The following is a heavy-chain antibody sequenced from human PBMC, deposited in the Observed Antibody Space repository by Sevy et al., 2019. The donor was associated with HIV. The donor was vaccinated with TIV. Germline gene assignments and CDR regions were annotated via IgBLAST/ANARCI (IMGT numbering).Heavy chain of an antibody. Sequence: GGSLRLSCEASGFTFGSYCMNWVRQAPGKGLEWVANIKQAGSEKNYVDSVKGRFTISRDKAKNSLYLQMNSLRAEDKAVYYYVREQSYGFWGAYSGGSFPIWGQGATVTVSS. CDR2: IKQAGSEK. D-gene: IGHD3-3*01. J-gene: IGHJ3*02. CDR3: VREQSYGFWGAYSGGSFPI. CDR1: GFTFGSYC. V-gene: IGHV3-7*01.